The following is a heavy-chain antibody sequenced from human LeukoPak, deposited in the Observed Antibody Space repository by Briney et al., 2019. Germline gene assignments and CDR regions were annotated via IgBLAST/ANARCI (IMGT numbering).Heavy chain of an antibody. CDR3: ARDRHDILTGDNWFDP. Sequence: ASVKVSCKASGYTFTSYAMHWVRQAPGQRLEWMGWINAGNGNTKYSQKFQGRVTITRDTPASTAYMELSSLRSEDTAVYYCARDRHDILTGDNWFDPWGQGTLVTVSS. D-gene: IGHD3-9*01. J-gene: IGHJ5*02. CDR2: INAGNGNT. CDR1: GYTFTSYA. V-gene: IGHV1-3*01.